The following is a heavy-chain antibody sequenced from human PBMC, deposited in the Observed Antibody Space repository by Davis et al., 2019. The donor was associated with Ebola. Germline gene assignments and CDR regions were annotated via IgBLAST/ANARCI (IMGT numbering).Heavy chain of an antibody. Sequence: ASVKVSCKASGYTFINYGIHWLRQAPGQRFEWMGWINAGNGDTRYSQKFQGRVTITRDTSASTAYMELSSLRPEDTAVYYCAGADDSPSFHFYYGMDVWGHGTTVTVSS. CDR3: AGADDSPSFHFYYGMDV. V-gene: IGHV1-3*01. J-gene: IGHJ6*02. CDR2: INAGNGDT. D-gene: IGHD1-1*01. CDR1: GYTFINYG.